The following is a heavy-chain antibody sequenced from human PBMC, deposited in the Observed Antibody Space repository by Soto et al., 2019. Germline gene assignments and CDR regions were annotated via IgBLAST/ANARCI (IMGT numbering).Heavy chain of an antibody. CDR3: AIDRVVVPFNYYRMYG. D-gene: IGHD2-15*01. CDR1: GFTFSSYG. V-gene: IGHV3-30*03. CDR2: ISYDGSNK. Sequence: GGYLRLSCSASGFTFSSYGMHWVRQAPGKGLEWVAVISYDGSNKYYADSVKGRFTISRDNSKNTLYLQMNSLRAEDTAVYYCAIDRVVVPFNYYRMYGWGQGSTVSVSS. J-gene: IGHJ6*02.